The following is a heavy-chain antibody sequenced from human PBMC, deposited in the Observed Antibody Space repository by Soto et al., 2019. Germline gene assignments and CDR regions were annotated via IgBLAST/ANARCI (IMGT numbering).Heavy chain of an antibody. V-gene: IGHV3-30*18. Sequence: GGSLRLSCVASGFSFNRDAMHWVRQAPGKGLEWVAIISYDGTNQYYADSVKGRFTISRDNSKNTLYLQINSLRVEDTAVYYCAKGPNHYYYMDVWGKGTTVTVSS. J-gene: IGHJ6*03. CDR3: AKGPNHYYYMDV. CDR1: GFSFNRDA. CDR2: ISYDGTNQ.